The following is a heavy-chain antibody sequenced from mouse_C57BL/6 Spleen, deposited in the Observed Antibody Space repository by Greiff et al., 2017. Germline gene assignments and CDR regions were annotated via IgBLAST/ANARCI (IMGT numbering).Heavy chain of an antibody. D-gene: IGHD2-4*01. CDR2: ISSGSSTI. V-gene: IGHV5-17*01. J-gene: IGHJ2*01. CDR1: GFTFSDYG. CDR3: ARGDYYDYDEYFDY. Sequence: EVQVVESGGGLVKPGGSLKLSCAASGFTFSDYGMHWVRQAPEKGLEWVAYISSGSSTIYYADTVKGRFTISRDNAKNTLFLQMTSLRSEDTAMYYCARGDYYDYDEYFDYWGQGTTLTVSS.